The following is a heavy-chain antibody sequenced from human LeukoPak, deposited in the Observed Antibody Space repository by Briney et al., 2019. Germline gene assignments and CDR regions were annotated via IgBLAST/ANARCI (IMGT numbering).Heavy chain of an antibody. Sequence: GGSLRLSCAASGFNFANHAMSWVRQAPGKGLEWVSAISNNGGYTYYADSVQGRFTISRDNSKSTLCLQMNSLRAEDTAVYYCAKQLGYCSDGSCYFPYWGQGTLVTVSS. J-gene: IGHJ4*02. CDR2: ISNNGGYT. D-gene: IGHD2-15*01. CDR1: GFNFANHA. V-gene: IGHV3-23*01. CDR3: AKQLGYCSDGSCYFPY.